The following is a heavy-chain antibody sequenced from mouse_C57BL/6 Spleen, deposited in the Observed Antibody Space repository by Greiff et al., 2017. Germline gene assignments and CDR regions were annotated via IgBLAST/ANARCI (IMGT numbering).Heavy chain of an antibody. CDR1: GYTFTSYW. Sequence: QVQLQQPGAELVRPGSSVKLSCKASGYTFTSYWMHWVKQRPIQGLEWIGNIDSSDSETHYNQKFKDKATLTVDKSSSTAYMQLSSLTSEDSAVYNCARTDYYGSSHKYFDVWGTGTTVTVSS. CDR2: IDSSDSET. J-gene: IGHJ1*03. CDR3: ARTDYYGSSHKYFDV. D-gene: IGHD1-1*01. V-gene: IGHV1-52*01.